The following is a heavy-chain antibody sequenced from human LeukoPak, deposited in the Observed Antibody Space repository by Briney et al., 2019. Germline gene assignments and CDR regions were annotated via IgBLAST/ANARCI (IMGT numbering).Heavy chain of an antibody. D-gene: IGHD1-1*01. V-gene: IGHV3-30*03. CDR3: ARDLHTTGDY. CDR1: GFTFSSYG. Sequence: PTGRSLRLSCAASGFTFSSYGMHWVRQAPGKGXEWVAVISYDGSNKYYEDSVKGRFTISRDNSKNTLYLQMNSLRADDTAVYYCARDLHTTGDYWGQGTLVTVSS. CDR2: ISYDGSNK. J-gene: IGHJ4*02.